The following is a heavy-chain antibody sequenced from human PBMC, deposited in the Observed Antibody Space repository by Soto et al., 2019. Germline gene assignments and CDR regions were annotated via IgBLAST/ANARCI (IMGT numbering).Heavy chain of an antibody. D-gene: IGHD5-18*01. J-gene: IGHJ5*02. V-gene: IGHV3-23*01. Sequence: GGSLRLSCAASGFTFGTYAMNWVRQAPGKGLEWVSGITGSDGSTYYADSVKGRFTISRDNSENTLYLQMNSLRGDDTAVYYCAKDRSVDTRDWFDPWGQGTLVTSPQ. CDR2: ITGSDGST. CDR1: GFTFGTYA. CDR3: AKDRSVDTRDWFDP.